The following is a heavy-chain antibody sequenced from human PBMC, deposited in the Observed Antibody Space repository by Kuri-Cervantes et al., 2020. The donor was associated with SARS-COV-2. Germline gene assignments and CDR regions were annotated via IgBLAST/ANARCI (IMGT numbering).Heavy chain of an antibody. J-gene: IGHJ6*02. V-gene: IGHV3-30-3*01. CDR1: GFTFSSYA. CDR2: ISYDGSNK. D-gene: IGHD2-15*01. Sequence: GESLKISCAASGFTFSSYAMHWVRQAPGKGLEWVAVISYDGSNKYYADSVEGRFTISRDNSKNTLYLQMNSLRAEDTAVYYCARAFVVVVAAWRKGMDVWGQGTTVTVSS. CDR3: ARAFVVVVAAWRKGMDV.